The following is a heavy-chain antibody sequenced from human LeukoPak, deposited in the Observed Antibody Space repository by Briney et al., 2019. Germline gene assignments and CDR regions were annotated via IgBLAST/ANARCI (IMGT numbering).Heavy chain of an antibody. J-gene: IGHJ6*02. CDR2: INPSGGST. CDR1: GYTFTSYY. D-gene: IGHD1-14*01. CDR3: ARDRKLRYGMDV. Sequence: ALVKVSCKASGYTFTSYYMHWVRQAPGQGLEWMGIINPSGGSTSYAQKFQGRVTMTRDTSTSTVYMELSSLRSEDTAVYYCARDRKLRYGMDVWGQGTTVTVSS. V-gene: IGHV1-46*01.